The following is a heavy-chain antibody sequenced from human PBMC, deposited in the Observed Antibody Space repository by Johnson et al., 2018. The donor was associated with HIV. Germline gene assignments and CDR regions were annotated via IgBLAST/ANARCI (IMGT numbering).Heavy chain of an antibody. CDR2: ISSSGSTI. V-gene: IGHV3-48*04. J-gene: IGHJ3*02. CDR3: AKGTFSWSYFRAFDAFDI. CDR1: GFTFSNYG. Sequence: VQLVESGGGVVQPGGSLRLSCAASGFTFSNYGMHWVRQAPGKGLEWVSYISSSGSTIYYADSVKGRFTISRDNAKNSLYLQMNSLRTEDTALYYCAKGTFSWSYFRAFDAFDIWGQGTMFTVSS. D-gene: IGHD3-10*01.